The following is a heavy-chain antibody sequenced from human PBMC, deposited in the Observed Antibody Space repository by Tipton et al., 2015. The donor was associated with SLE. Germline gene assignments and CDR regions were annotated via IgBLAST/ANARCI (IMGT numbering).Heavy chain of an antibody. V-gene: IGHV4-38-2*02. J-gene: IGHJ3*02. CDR2: IYHTGST. CDR3: ARDYYGSGFDAFDI. D-gene: IGHD3-10*01. Sequence: TLSLTCTVSGYSISSGYYWGWIRQPPKQGLEWIGWIYHTGSTDYNPSLKSRVTISVDTSKNQFSLRLSSVTAAGTAVYYCARDYYGSGFDAFDIWGQGTMVTVSS. CDR1: GYSISSGYY.